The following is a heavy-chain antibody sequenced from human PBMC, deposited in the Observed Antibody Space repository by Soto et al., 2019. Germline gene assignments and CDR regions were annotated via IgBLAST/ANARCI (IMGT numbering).Heavy chain of an antibody. J-gene: IGHJ4*02. CDR1: GFTFSSYG. Sequence: GGSLRLSCAASGFTFSSYGMHWVRQAPGKGLEWVAVIWYDGSNKYYADSVKGRFTISRDNSKNTLYLQMNSLRAEDTAVYYCARDLPSSSGLDYWGQGTLVTVSS. CDR2: IWYDGSNK. D-gene: IGHD6-19*01. CDR3: ARDLPSSSGLDY. V-gene: IGHV3-33*01.